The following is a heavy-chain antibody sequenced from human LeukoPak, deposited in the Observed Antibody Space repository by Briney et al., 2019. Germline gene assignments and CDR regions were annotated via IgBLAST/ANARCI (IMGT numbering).Heavy chain of an antibody. V-gene: IGHV1-69*13. D-gene: IGHD3-10*01. CDR3: ARPTHAYGSGRGYFDY. CDR2: IIPIFGTA. J-gene: IGHJ4*02. Sequence: GASVKVSCKASGGXFSSYAISWVRQAPGQGLEWMGGIIPIFGTANYAQKFQGRVTITADESTSTAYMELSSLRSEDTAVYYCARPTHAYGSGRGYFDYWGQGTHITVSS. CDR1: GGXFSSYA.